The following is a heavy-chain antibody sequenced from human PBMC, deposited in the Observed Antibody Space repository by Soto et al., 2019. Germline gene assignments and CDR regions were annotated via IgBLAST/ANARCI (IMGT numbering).Heavy chain of an antibody. CDR2: IYHSGST. CDR3: ARGNILDFWSGYFDY. V-gene: IGHV4-30-2*01. D-gene: IGHD3-3*01. J-gene: IGHJ4*02. Sequence: PXETLYLTCPVSGCSVSSGGYYWNWIRQHPGKGLEWIGYIYHSGSTYYNPSLKSRVTISVDRSKNQFSLKLSSVTAADTAVYYCARGNILDFWSGYFDYWGQGTLVTVSS. CDR1: GCSVSSGGYY.